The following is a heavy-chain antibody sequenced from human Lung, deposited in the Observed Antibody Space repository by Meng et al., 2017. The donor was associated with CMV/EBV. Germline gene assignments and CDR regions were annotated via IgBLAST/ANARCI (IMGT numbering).Heavy chain of an antibody. D-gene: IGHD3-16*02. CDR3: ARGPSITVGGVIIWPLED. V-gene: IGHV1-69*05. CDR2: ITPAIETE. J-gene: IGHJ4*02. CDR1: GGTFRSTS. Sequence: SVXVSXPASGGTFRSTSLMWVRQDPGQGLEWMGGITPAIETEDYAQKFRDRVTITTDDSATTAYMEMNSLRSEDTAVYCCARGPSITVGGVIIWPLEDWGQGTXVTVSS.